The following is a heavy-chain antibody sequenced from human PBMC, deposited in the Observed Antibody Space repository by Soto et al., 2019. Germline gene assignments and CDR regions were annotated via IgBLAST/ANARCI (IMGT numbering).Heavy chain of an antibody. CDR1: GYTFTSYA. CDR3: ARDPAPSDV. Sequence: QVQVVQSGAEVKNPGASVKVSCKASGYTFTSYAMHWVRQAPGQRLEWMGWINAGNCNTKYSQKFQGRVTITRDTSASTAYRELSSVRSEATAGYYGARDPAPSDVWGQGTTVTVSS. CDR2: INAGNCNT. J-gene: IGHJ6*02. V-gene: IGHV1-3*01.